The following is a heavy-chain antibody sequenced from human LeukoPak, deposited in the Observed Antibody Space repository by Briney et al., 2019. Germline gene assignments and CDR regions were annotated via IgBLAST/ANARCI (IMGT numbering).Heavy chain of an antibody. V-gene: IGHV4-59*01. CDR2: IYYSGST. CDR1: GGSISSYY. D-gene: IGHD5-18*01. Sequence: SETLSITCTVSGGSISSYYWSWIRQPPGKGLEWIGYIYYSGSTNYNPSLKSRVTISVDTSKNQFSLKLSSVTAADTAVYYCARVDTAEFDPWGQGTLVTVSS. J-gene: IGHJ5*02. CDR3: ARVDTAEFDP.